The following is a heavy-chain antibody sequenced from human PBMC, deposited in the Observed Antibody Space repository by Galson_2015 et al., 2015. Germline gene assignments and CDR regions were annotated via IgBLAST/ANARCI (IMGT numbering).Heavy chain of an antibody. J-gene: IGHJ6*02. V-gene: IGHV3-30*03. CDR1: GFTFSSYG. CDR2: ISYDGSNK. Sequence: SLRLSCAASGFTFSSYGMHWVRQAPGKGLEWVAVISYDGSNKYYADSVKGRFTISRDNTKNTLYLQMNSLRAEDTAVYYCAREDYGMDVWGQGTTVTVSS. CDR3: AREDYGMDV.